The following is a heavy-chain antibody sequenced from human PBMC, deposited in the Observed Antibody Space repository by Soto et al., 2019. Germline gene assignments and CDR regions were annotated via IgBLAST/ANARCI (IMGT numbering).Heavy chain of an antibody. Sequence: QVQLQESGPGLVKPSGTLSLTCHVSGSSMSDYYWSWIRQSPGKGLEWFGYIYHTGTTKYNPSLKSRVTMSIDTSSNQFSLRVRSVTAAGTAVYFCTRVPLEYTYGPDFWGQGTLVTVSS. CDR1: GSSMSDYY. D-gene: IGHD5-18*01. V-gene: IGHV4-59*01. CDR2: IYHTGTT. J-gene: IGHJ4*02. CDR3: TRVPLEYTYGPDF.